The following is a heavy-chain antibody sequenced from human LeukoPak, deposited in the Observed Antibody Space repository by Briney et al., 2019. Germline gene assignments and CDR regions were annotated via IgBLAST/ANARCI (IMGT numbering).Heavy chain of an antibody. CDR2: IIPILGIA. V-gene: IGHV1-69*04. CDR1: GYTFTSFG. Sequence: GASVKVSCKASGYTFTSFGITWVRQAPGQGLEWMGRIIPILGIANYAQKFQGRVTITADKSTSTAYMELSSLRSEDTAVYYCARDREIMATIKKGCWYFDLWGRGTLVTVSS. CDR3: ARDREIMATIKKGCWYFDL. J-gene: IGHJ2*01. D-gene: IGHD5-24*01.